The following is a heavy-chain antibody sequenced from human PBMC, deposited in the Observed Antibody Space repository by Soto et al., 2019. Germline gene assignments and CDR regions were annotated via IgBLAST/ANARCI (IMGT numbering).Heavy chain of an antibody. J-gene: IGHJ4*01. D-gene: IGHD1-7*01. CDR3: ARDNWNSY. V-gene: IGHV3-23*01. Sequence: HPGGSLRLSCAASGFTFSSYAMSWVRQAPGKGLEWVSAISGSGGSTYYADSVKGRFTISRDNAKNTLYLQMSSLRVEDTAVYYCARDNWNSYWGQGTLVTVSS. CDR1: GFTFSSYA. CDR2: ISGSGGST.